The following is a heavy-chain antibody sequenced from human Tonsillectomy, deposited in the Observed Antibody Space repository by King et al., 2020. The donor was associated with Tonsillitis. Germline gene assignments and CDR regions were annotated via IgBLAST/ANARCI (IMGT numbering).Heavy chain of an antibody. V-gene: IGHV3-30*04. CDR2: ISYDGSNK. J-gene: IGHJ4*02. D-gene: IGHD2-15*01. CDR1: RFTFSSYA. CDR3: ARDSGWWYDY. Sequence: VQLVESGGGVVQPGRSLRLSCAASRFTFSSYAMHWVRQAPGKGLEGVAVISYDGSNKNYADSVKGRFTIYRDNSKNTLYLQMNTLRTEDTAVYYCARDSGWWYDYWGQGTLVTVSS.